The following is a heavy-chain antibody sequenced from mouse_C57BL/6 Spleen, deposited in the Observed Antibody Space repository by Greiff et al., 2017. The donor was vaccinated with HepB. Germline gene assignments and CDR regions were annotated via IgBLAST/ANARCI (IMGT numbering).Heavy chain of an antibody. Sequence: DVQLVESGGGLAKPGGSLKLSCAASGFTFSDYGMHWVRQAPEKGLEWVAYISSGSSTIYYADTVKGRFTISRDNAKNTLFLQMTSLRSEDTAMYYCAKVYGNYAMDYWGQGTSVTVSS. J-gene: IGHJ4*01. CDR2: ISSGSSTI. V-gene: IGHV5-17*01. CDR1: GFTFSDYG. D-gene: IGHD1-1*01. CDR3: AKVYGNYAMDY.